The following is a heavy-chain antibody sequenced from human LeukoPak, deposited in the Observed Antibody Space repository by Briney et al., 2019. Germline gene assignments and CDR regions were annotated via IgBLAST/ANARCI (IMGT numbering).Heavy chain of an antibody. J-gene: IGHJ4*02. D-gene: IGHD6-13*01. CDR1: GYTFTGYY. V-gene: IGHV1-2*02. Sequence: GASVKVSCKASGYTFTGYYMHWVRQAPGQGLEWMGWINPNSGGPNYAQKFQGRVTMTRDTSISTAYLELSRLRSEDMAVYYCARSGGGSSSWEIDYWGQGTLVTVSS. CDR2: INPNSGGP. CDR3: ARSGGGSSSWEIDY.